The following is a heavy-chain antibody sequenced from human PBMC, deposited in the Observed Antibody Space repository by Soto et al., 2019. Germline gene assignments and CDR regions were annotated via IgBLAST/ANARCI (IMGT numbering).Heavy chain of an antibody. V-gene: IGHV1-18*01. Sequence: QVQLVQSGAEVKKPGASVKVSCKASGYTFTSYGISWVRQAPGQGLEWMGWISAYNGNTNYAQKLQGRVTMTTDTSTSTAYMELRSLISDDTAVYYCARQLYCSGGSCPLGWFDPWGQGTLVTVSS. J-gene: IGHJ5*02. CDR2: ISAYNGNT. D-gene: IGHD2-15*01. CDR3: ARQLYCSGGSCPLGWFDP. CDR1: GYTFTSYG.